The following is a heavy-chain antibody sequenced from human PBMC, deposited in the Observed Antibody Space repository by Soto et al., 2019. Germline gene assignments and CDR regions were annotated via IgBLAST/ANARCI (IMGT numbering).Heavy chain of an antibody. V-gene: IGHV3-23*01. CDR1: GFTFSSYA. Sequence: GGSLRLSCAASGFTFSSYAMSWVRQAPGKGLEWVSAISGSGDTTYYADSMKGRVAISRDNSKSTLYLQMSSLRGEDTAVYYCAKGYHYGGSPYSTFDSWGQGTLVTVSS. J-gene: IGHJ4*02. D-gene: IGHD3-22*01. CDR2: ISGSGDTT. CDR3: AKGYHYGGSPYSTFDS.